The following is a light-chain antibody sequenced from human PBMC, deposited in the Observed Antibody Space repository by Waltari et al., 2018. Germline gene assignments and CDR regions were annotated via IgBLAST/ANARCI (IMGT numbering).Light chain of an antibody. CDR2: EVS. Sequence: QSALTQPAPVSGSPGQSITISCTGTRSHGGGYNYVSWYQQHPGKAPKLMIYEVSNRPSGVSNRFSGSKSGNTASLTISGLQAEDEADYYCSSYTSSSTRVFGGGTKLTVL. CDR3: SSYTSSSTRV. V-gene: IGLV2-14*01. CDR1: RSHGGGYNY. J-gene: IGLJ3*02.